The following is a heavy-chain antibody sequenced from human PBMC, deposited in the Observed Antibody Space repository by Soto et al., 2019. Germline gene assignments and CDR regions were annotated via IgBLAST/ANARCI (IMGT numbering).Heavy chain of an antibody. V-gene: IGHV1-18*01. Sequence: ASVKVSCKASGYTFTSYGISWVRQAPGQGLEWMGWISAYNGNTNYAQKLQGRVTMTTDTSTSTAYMELRSLRSDDTAVYYCARDSLFSAARQAYYYYDMDVWGQGTTVTVSS. CDR2: ISAYNGNT. CDR3: ARDSLFSAARQAYYYYDMDV. CDR1: GYTFTSYG. D-gene: IGHD6-6*01. J-gene: IGHJ6*02.